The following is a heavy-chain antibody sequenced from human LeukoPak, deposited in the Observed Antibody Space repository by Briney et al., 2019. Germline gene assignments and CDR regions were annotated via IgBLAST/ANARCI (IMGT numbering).Heavy chain of an antibody. V-gene: IGHV1-2*02. CDR1: GGTFSSYA. D-gene: IGHD3-22*01. CDR2: INPNSGGT. CDR3: ARDYYDRIDI. J-gene: IGHJ3*02. Sequence: ASVKVSCKASGGTFSSYAISWVRQAPGQGLEWMGWINPNSGGTNYAQKFQGRVTMTRDTSISTAYMDLSRLRSDDTAVYYCARDYYDRIDIWGQGTMVTVSS.